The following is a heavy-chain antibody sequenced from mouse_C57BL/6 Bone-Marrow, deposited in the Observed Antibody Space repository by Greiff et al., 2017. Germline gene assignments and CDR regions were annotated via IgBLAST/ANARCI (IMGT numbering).Heavy chain of an antibody. D-gene: IGHD2-3*01. J-gene: IGHJ3*01. Sequence: QVQLQQSGAELAKPGASVKLSCKASGYTFTSYWMHWVKQRPGQGLGWIGYINPSSGYTKYNQKFKDKATLTANKSSSTAYMQLSSLTYEDSAVYYCARGIYDGFLWFAYWGQGTLVTVSA. CDR1: GYTFTSYW. CDR2: INPSSGYT. CDR3: ARGIYDGFLWFAY. V-gene: IGHV1-7*01.